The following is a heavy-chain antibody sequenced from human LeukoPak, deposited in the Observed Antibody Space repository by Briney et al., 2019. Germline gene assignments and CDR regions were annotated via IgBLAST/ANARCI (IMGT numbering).Heavy chain of an antibody. CDR1: GFTFSSYS. CDR2: ISSSSSYI. CDR3: TTGGAAAGYAFHV. J-gene: IGHJ3*01. Sequence: GGSLRLSCAASGFTFSSYSMNWVRQAPGKGLEWVSSISSSSSYIYYADSVKGRFTISRDNAKNSLYLQMNSLRAEDTAVYYCTTGGAAAGYAFHVWGQGTKVTVSS. D-gene: IGHD6-13*01. V-gene: IGHV3-21*01.